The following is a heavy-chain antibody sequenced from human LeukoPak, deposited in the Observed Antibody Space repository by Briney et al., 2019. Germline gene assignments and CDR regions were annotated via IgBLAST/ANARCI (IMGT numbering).Heavy chain of an antibody. CDR1: GRSFSGYY. CDR2: MNPSEST. D-gene: IGHD3-22*01. J-gene: IGHJ6*03. V-gene: IGHV4-34*01. CDR3: ARGRQDVTMIVVVMTAVSYYLDV. Sequence: AETLSLTCAVYGRSFSGYYGTWIRQTPEKGLEWIGEMNPSESTIYNPSLKSRVTISVDTSKNQFSLKLSSVTAADTAVYSCARGRQDVTMIVVVMTAVSYYLDVWGKGTTVTVS.